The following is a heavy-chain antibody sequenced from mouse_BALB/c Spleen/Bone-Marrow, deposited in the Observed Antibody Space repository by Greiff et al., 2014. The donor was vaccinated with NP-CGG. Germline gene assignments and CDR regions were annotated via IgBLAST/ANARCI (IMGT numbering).Heavy chain of an antibody. CDR2: IDPNNGTT. CDR3: ARPNTTPFDY. V-gene: IGHV1-18*01. D-gene: IGHD2-12*01. Sequence: EVQLQQSGPELVKPGASMRIPCKASGYTFTDYHMDWVKQSHGKSLAWIGDIDPNNGTTIYNRNFKGKATLTVDKSSSTAYMELRSLTSEDTAVYYCARPNTTPFDYWGQGTLVTVSS. J-gene: IGHJ3*01. CDR1: GYTFTDYH.